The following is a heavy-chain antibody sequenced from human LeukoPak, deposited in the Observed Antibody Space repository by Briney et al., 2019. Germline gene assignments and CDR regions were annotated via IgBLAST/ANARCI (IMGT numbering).Heavy chain of an antibody. Sequence: KASETLSLTCTVSGGSISSGGYYWSWIRQHPGKGLEWIGYIYYSGSTYYNPSLKSRVTISVDTSKKQFSLKLSSVTAADTAVYYCGRGDYCGNEYYFDNWGQGTLVTVSS. V-gene: IGHV4-31*03. CDR1: GGSISSGGYY. CDR3: GRGDYCGNEYYFDN. CDR2: IYYSGST. D-gene: IGHD4-23*01. J-gene: IGHJ4*02.